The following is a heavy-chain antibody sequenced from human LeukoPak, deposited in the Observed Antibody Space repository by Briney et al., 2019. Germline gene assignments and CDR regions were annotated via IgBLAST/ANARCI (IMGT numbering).Heavy chain of an antibody. D-gene: IGHD5-24*01. CDR3: AREERRDGYNLGAFDI. J-gene: IGHJ3*02. CDR2: IGTAGDP. Sequence: PGRSLRLSCAASGFTFSSYGMNWVRQATGKGLEWVSAIGTAGDPYYPGSVKGRFTISRENAKSSLYLQMNSLRAGDTAVYYCAREERRDGYNLGAFDIWGQGTMVTVSS. CDR1: GFTFSSYG. V-gene: IGHV3-13*05.